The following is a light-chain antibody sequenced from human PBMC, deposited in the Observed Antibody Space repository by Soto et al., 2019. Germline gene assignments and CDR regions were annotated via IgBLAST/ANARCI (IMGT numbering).Light chain of an antibody. CDR2: RNN. J-gene: IGLJ2*01. CDR3: AACDDSTSGHVA. Sequence: QSVLTQPPSASGTPGQRVTISCSGSSSNIGNTYVYWYQQLPGTAPKLLIYRNNQRPSGVPDRFSGSKSGTSASLAISGLRSEDEADYYCAACDDSTSGHVAFAGGTKLTVL. CDR1: SSNIGNTY. V-gene: IGLV1-47*01.